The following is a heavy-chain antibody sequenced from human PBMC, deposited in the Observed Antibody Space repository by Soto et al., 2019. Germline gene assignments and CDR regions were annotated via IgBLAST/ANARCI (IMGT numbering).Heavy chain of an antibody. CDR1: GGTFNTYA. V-gene: IGHV1-69*01. Sequence: QLQLVQSGAEVKTPGSSVKVSCEASGGTFNTYAISWVRQAPGQGLEWMGGILPSFGTAQYAQKFQDRVTITADGSTTTADMELSSLKSEDTAVYYCATSLTSVIDCWGQGTLVTVSS. CDR3: ATSLTSVIDC. J-gene: IGHJ4*02. CDR2: ILPSFGTA. D-gene: IGHD7-27*01.